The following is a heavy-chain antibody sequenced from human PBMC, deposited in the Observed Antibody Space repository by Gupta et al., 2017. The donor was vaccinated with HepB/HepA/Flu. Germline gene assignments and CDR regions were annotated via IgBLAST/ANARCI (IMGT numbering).Heavy chain of an antibody. V-gene: IGHV1-46*01. CDR3: AREGSVTMITEGYFDY. Sequence: QVQLVQSGAEVKKPGASVKVSCKASGYTFPCSYMHWERQSPGQGLEWMGIINPSGGSTSYAQKCQGIVTMSRDTSTSTVYMELSSLRSEDTAVYYCAREGSVTMITEGYFDYWGQGTLVTGSS. CDR2: INPSGGST. J-gene: IGHJ4*02. D-gene: IGHD3-22*01. CDR1: GYTFPCSY.